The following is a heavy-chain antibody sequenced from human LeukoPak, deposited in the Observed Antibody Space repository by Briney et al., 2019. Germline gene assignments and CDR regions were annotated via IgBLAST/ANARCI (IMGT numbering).Heavy chain of an antibody. J-gene: IGHJ6*03. Sequence: AGESLKISCKGSGYSFTSYWIGWVRQMPGKGLEWMGIIYPGDSDTRYSPSFQGQVSISVDKSISTAYLQWSSLKASDTAIYYCARHDGDYESYYYMDVWGKGTTVIVSS. CDR3: ARHDGDYESYYYMDV. CDR1: GYSFTSYW. D-gene: IGHD4-17*01. CDR2: IYPGDSDT. V-gene: IGHV5-51*01.